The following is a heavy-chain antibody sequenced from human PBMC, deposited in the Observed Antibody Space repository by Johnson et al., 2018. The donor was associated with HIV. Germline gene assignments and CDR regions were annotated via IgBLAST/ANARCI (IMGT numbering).Heavy chain of an antibody. D-gene: IGHD3-10*01. V-gene: IGHV3-11*01. CDR2: ISSSGSTI. Sequence: QVQLVESGGGLVKPGGSLRLSCAASGFTFSDYYMRWIRQAPGKGLEWVSYISSSGSTIYYADSVKGRFTISRDNAKNSLFLQMNSLRAEDTAVYYCARLIAFRNYYGSGSAFDIWGQGTMVTVSS. CDR3: ARLIAFRNYYGSGSAFDI. J-gene: IGHJ3*02. CDR1: GFTFSDYY.